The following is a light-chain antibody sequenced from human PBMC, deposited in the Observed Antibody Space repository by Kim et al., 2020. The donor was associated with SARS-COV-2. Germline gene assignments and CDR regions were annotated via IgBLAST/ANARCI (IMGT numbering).Light chain of an antibody. CDR1: GGSLARNC. J-gene: IGLJ3*02. V-gene: IGLV6-57*03. Sequence: GEPVTMSYPRSGGSLARNCVQRYQQLPEMAPYTVMYDDNQRPSGVPYRFAGSSDSSSNSASLANSGLKTEDEADYYCQSYDSSNRVFGGGTQLTVL. CDR2: DDN. CDR3: QSYDSSNRV.